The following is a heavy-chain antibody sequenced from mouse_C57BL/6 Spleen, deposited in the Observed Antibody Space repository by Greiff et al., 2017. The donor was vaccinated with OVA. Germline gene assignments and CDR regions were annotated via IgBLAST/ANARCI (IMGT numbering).Heavy chain of an antibody. CDR1: GYTFTSYW. CDR2: IYPSDSET. J-gene: IGHJ3*01. CDR3: AREGYYSNYSPAY. D-gene: IGHD2-5*01. Sequence: VQLQQPGAELVRPGSSVKLSCKASGYTFTSYWMDWVKQRPGQGLEWIGNIYPSDSETHYNQKFKDKATLTVDKSSSTAYMQLSSLTSEDSAVYYCAREGYYSNYSPAYWGQGTLVTVSA. V-gene: IGHV1-61*01.